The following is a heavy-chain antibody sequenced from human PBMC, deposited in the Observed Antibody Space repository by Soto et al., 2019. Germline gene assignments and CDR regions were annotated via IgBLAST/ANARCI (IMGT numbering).Heavy chain of an antibody. CDR2: ISGSAGT. Sequence: EVQLLESGGGLIQPGGSLRLSCTASGFTFRTYAMTWFRQAPGKGLEWVSAISGSAGTFYATSVKGRFTISRDNSKNTLFLQMNSLRAEDTAMYYCAKGSEWLVTWDFDYWGQGTLVTVSS. CDR1: GFTFRTYA. J-gene: IGHJ4*02. V-gene: IGHV3-23*01. CDR3: AKGSEWLVTWDFDY. D-gene: IGHD6-19*01.